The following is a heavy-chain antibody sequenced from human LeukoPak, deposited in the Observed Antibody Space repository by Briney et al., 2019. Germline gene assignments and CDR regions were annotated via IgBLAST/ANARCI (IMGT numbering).Heavy chain of an antibody. CDR2: INPNSGGT. Sequence: GASVKVSCKASGYTFTGYYMHWVRQAPGQGLEWMGWINPNSGGTNYAQKFQGRVTMTRDTSISTAYMELSRLRSDDTAVYYCAKGDYGSGVLDYYYYMDVWGKGTTVTVSS. V-gene: IGHV1-2*02. D-gene: IGHD3-10*01. CDR1: GYTFTGYY. CDR3: AKGDYGSGVLDYYYYMDV. J-gene: IGHJ6*03.